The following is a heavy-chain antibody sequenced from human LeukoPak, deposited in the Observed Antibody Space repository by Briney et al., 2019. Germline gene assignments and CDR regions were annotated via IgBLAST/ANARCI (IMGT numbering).Heavy chain of an antibody. D-gene: IGHD2-2*01. CDR2: IYSGGST. V-gene: IGHV3-66*01. J-gene: IGHJ6*03. Sequence: PGGSLRLSCAASGFTVSSNYMSWVRQAPGKGLEWVSVIYSGGSTYYADSVKGRFTISRDNSKNTLYLQMNSLRAEDTAVYYCAREVVVVPAAIYYMDVWGKGTTVTVSS. CDR3: AREVVVVPAAIYYMDV. CDR1: GFTVSSNY.